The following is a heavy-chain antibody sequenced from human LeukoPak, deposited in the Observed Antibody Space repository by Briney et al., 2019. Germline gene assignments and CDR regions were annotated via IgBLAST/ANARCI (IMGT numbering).Heavy chain of an antibody. V-gene: IGHV3-49*03. CDR3: SRWVQLWLNPFDY. Sequence: PGGSLRLSCTASGFTFGDYAVSWFRQAPGKGLEWVGFIRSQAYGGTAEYAASVKGRFAISRDDSKSVAYLQMDSLKTEDTAVYYCSRWVQLWLNPFDYWGPGTLVTVSS. CDR1: GFTFGDYA. D-gene: IGHD5-18*01. CDR2: IRSQAYGGTA. J-gene: IGHJ4*02.